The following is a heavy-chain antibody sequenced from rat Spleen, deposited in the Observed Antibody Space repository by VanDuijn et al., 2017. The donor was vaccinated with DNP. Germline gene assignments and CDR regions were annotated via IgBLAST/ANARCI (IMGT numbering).Heavy chain of an antibody. CDR1: GFSLSDYY. Sequence: EVQLVESGGGLVQPGRSLKLSCAASGFSLSDYYMAWVRQAPTQGLEWLASISHDGGTTFYRNSVKGRFTISRDNAKTSLYLQMDSLRSEDTATYYCTTDVYGPDYWGQGVMVTVSS. CDR3: TTDVYGPDY. J-gene: IGHJ2*01. V-gene: IGHV5-20*01. CDR2: ISHDGGTT. D-gene: IGHD1-11*01.